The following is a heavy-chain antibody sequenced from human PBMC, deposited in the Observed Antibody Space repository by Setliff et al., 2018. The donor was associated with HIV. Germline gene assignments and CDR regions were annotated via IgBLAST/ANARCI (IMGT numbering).Heavy chain of an antibody. CDR1: GDSTSSSSSY. CDR2: IYYSGST. D-gene: IGHD3-16*01. V-gene: IGHV4-31*03. CDR3: ARVPLSSPSRPGGYFDY. Sequence: PSETLSLTCTVSGDSTSSSSSYWGWIRQPPGKGLEWIGYIYYSGSTYYNPSLKSRVTISVDTSKNQFSLKLNSVTAADTAVYYCARVPLSSPSRPGGYFDYWGQGTLVTVSS. J-gene: IGHJ4*02.